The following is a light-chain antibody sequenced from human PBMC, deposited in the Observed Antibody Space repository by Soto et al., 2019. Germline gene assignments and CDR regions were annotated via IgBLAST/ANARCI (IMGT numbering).Light chain of an antibody. Sequence: DIQMTQSPSTLSASVGDRVTITCLASQNINNWLAWYQQKPGEAPKLLIYDAASWESGLPSRFRGSGSGTEFTLTISSLQSEDFAVYYCQHYNNWPFTFGLGTRLEIK. CDR2: DAA. J-gene: IGKJ5*01. CDR3: QHYNNWPFT. CDR1: QNINNW. V-gene: IGKV1-5*01.